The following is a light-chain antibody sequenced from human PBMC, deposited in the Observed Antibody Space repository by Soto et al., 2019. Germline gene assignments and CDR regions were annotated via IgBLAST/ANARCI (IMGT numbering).Light chain of an antibody. CDR2: AAT. J-gene: IGKJ4*01. Sequence: AIMVTHSPTYVSSSVGDRGTITFRASQGIRNDLGWYQQKPGKAPKLLIYAATTLQSGVPSRFSGSGSGTDFTLTISCLQPEDFATYCCLQDYYYPIRFGGGTKVDIK. CDR3: LQDYYYPIR. V-gene: IGKV1-6*01. CDR1: QGIRND.